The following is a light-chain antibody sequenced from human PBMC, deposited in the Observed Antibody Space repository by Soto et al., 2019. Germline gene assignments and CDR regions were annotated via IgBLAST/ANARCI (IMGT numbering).Light chain of an antibody. CDR3: QQRSNWPLT. J-gene: IGKJ4*01. V-gene: IGKV3-11*01. CDR1: QSVSSY. CDR2: DAS. Sequence: EIVLTQSPATLSLSPGERATLSCRASQSVSSYLAWYQQKPGQAPRLLIYDASNRATGIPARFSGSGSGTDFTLTISSLDPVDGAVYYCQQRSNWPLTFGGGTKVESK.